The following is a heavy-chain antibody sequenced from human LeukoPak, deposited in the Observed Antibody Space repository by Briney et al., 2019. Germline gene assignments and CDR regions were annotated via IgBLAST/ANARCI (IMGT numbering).Heavy chain of an antibody. CDR3: ARTHTTKWFGELFYSSYYYYYYMDV. Sequence: PGGSLRLSCAASGFTFSSYSMNWVRQAPGKGLEWVSSISSSSSYIYYADSVKGRFTISRDNAKNSLYLQMNSLRAEDTAVYYCARTHTTKWFGELFYSSYYYYYYMDVWGKGTTVTVSS. CDR1: GFTFSSYS. V-gene: IGHV3-21*01. CDR2: ISSSSSYI. J-gene: IGHJ6*03. D-gene: IGHD3-10*01.